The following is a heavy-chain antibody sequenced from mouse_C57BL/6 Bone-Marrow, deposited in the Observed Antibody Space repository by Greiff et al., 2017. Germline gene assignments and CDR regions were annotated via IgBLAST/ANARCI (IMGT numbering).Heavy chain of an antibody. Sequence: EVHLVESGGGLVQPGGSLSLSCAASGFTFTDYYMSWVRQPPGKALEWLGFIRNKANGYTTEYSASVKGRFTISRDNSQSILYLQMNALRAEDSATYYCAREAREGAMDYWGQGTSVTVSS. J-gene: IGHJ4*01. CDR1: GFTFTDYY. CDR3: AREAREGAMDY. V-gene: IGHV7-3*01. CDR2: IRNKANGYTT. D-gene: IGHD6-1*01.